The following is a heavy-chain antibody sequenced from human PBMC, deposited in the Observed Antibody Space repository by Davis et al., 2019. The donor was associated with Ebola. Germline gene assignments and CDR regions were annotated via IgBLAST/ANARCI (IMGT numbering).Heavy chain of an antibody. CDR1: GYTFSSYG. CDR3: ARVFGGSYPYFDS. Sequence: ASVKVSCKASGYTFSSYGLTWVRQAPGQGLEWMGWISPYNGNTNYAQKLQGRVTMTIDTSTRTAYMELRVLRSDDTAVYYCARVFGGSYPYFDSWGQGTLVTVSS. CDR2: ISPYNGNT. D-gene: IGHD1-26*01. V-gene: IGHV1-18*01. J-gene: IGHJ4*02.